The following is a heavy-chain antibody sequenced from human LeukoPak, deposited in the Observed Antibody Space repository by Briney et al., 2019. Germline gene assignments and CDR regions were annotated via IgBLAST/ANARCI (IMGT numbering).Heavy chain of an antibody. J-gene: IGHJ3*02. CDR2: INPSGGST. CDR1: GYTFTSYY. Sequence: AASVKVSCKASGYTFTSYYMHWVRQAPGQGLEWMGIINPSGGSTSYAQKFQGRVTMTRDMSTSTVYMELSSLRSEDTAVYYCARDFVHYYDSSGFKDLGAFDIWGQGTMVTVSS. D-gene: IGHD3-22*01. CDR3: ARDFVHYYDSSGFKDLGAFDI. V-gene: IGHV1-46*01.